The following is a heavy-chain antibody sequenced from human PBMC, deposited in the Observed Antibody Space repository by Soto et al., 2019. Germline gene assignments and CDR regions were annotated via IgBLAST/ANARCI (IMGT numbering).Heavy chain of an antibody. CDR3: ARSGRSCTENQCYTYFDY. J-gene: IGHJ4*02. V-gene: IGHV3-30*03. D-gene: IGHD3-10*01. CDR2: ISYDGSNK. Sequence: VRQAPGKGLEWVAVISYDGSNKYYADSVKGRFTISRDNSKNTLYLQMNSLRAEDTAVYFCARSGRSCTENQCYTYFDYWGQGTLVTVSS.